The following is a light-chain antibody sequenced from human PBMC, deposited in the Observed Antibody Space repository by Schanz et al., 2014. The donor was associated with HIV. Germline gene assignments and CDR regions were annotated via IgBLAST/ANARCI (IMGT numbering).Light chain of an antibody. V-gene: IGLV7-46*01. CDR1: TGGVTSGHY. CDR2: DTT. Sequence: QAVVTQEPSLTVSPGETVTLTCASSTGGVTSGHYPYWLQQKPGQAPRILIYDTTNKHSWTPARFSGSLLGGKAALTLSGAQPEDEADYYCLLSYSGAYVFGTGTKLTVL. CDR3: LLSYSGAYV. J-gene: IGLJ1*01.